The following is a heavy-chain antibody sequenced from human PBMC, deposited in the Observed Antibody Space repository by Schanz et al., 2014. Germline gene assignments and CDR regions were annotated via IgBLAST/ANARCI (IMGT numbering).Heavy chain of an antibody. J-gene: IGHJ4*02. V-gene: IGHV1-18*01. Sequence: QGQLVQSGPEVKEPGASVKVSCEASRYTFNTYGLNWVRQAPGQGLEWMGWISPYNGNTNYAQKLQGRVTMTADTSTSTAYMELSSLRSEDTAVYYCARDGVDAAAGGNYWGQGTLVTVSS. D-gene: IGHD6-13*01. CDR3: ARDGVDAAAGGNY. CDR2: ISPYNGNT. CDR1: RYTFNTYG.